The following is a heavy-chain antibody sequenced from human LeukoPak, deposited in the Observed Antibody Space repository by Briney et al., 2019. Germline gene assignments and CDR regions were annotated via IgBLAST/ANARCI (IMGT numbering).Heavy chain of an antibody. CDR2: IWYDGSNK. Sequence: GGSLRLSCAASGFTFSSYGMHWVRQAPGKGLEWVAVIWYDGSNKYYADSVKGRFTISRDNSKNTLYLQMNSLRAEDTAVFYCAKDTRYCGGDCYFDYWGQGTLVTVSS. CDR1: GFTFSSYG. J-gene: IGHJ4*02. CDR3: AKDTRYCGGDCYFDY. V-gene: IGHV3-33*06. D-gene: IGHD2-21*02.